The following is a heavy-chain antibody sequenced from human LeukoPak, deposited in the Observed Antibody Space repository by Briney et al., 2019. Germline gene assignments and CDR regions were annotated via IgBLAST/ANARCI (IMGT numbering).Heavy chain of an antibody. J-gene: IGHJ4*02. CDR1: GGSFSGYY. D-gene: IGHD3-10*01. CDR3: ARGRGITMVRGVKALDY. CDR2: INHSGST. Sequence: SETLSLTCAVYGGSFSGYYWSWIRQPPGKGLAWIGEINHSGSTNYNPSLKSRVTISVDTSKNQFSLKLSSVTAADTAVYYCARGRGITMVRGVKALDYWGQGTLVTVSS. V-gene: IGHV4-34*01.